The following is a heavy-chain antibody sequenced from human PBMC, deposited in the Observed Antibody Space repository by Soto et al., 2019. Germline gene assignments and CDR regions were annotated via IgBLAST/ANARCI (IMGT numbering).Heavy chain of an antibody. J-gene: IGHJ4*02. V-gene: IGHV1-18*04. CDR3: ARRSTIFGVVIAAFDY. CDR2: ISAYNGNT. Sequence: ASVKVSCKASGYTFTSYGISWVRQAPGQGLERMGWISAYNGNTNYAQKLQGRVTMTTDTSTSTAYMELRSLRSDDTAVYYCARRSTIFGVVIAAFDYWGQGTLVTVSS. CDR1: GYTFTSYG. D-gene: IGHD3-3*01.